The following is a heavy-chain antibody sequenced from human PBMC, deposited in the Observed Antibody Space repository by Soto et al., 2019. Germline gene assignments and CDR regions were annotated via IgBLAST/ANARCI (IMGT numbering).Heavy chain of an antibody. CDR1: GGTFNSYA. D-gene: IGHD6-13*01. Sequence: QVQLVQSGAEVKEPGSSVKVSCKASGGTFNSYALSWVRQASGQGLEWMGGIIPIFGKVNFAQNFQGRVTITADESTSTAYMELSSLGSEDTAVYYCARVGSAAASAGLGYYNYPMDVWGQGTTVIVSS. V-gene: IGHV1-69*01. CDR2: IIPIFGKV. J-gene: IGHJ6*02. CDR3: ARVGSAAASAGLGYYNYPMDV.